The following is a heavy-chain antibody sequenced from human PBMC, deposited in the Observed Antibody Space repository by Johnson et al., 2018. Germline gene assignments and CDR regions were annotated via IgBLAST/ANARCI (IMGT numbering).Heavy chain of an antibody. Sequence: EVQLVESGGGLAQPGGSLRLSCAASGFTFSTYAMHWVRQAPGKGLEWVSAISSTAYSTFYADSVKGRFTISRDSSKNTLYLQMDSLRAEDTAVYYCAKASERYYFDYWGQGALVTVSS. CDR2: ISSTAYST. D-gene: IGHD5-24*01. CDR3: AKASERYYFDY. V-gene: IGHV3-23*04. CDR1: GFTFSTYA. J-gene: IGHJ4*02.